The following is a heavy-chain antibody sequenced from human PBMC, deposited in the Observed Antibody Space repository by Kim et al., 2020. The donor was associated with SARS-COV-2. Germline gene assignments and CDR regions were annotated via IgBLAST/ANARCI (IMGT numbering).Heavy chain of an antibody. J-gene: IGHJ4*02. CDR3: AKDNKAPWLVPDY. Sequence: GDSVKRRFAISRNNSKNAVYLQMNSLRAEDTAVYYCAKDNKAPWLVPDYWGQGTLVTVSS. V-gene: IGHV3-23*01. D-gene: IGHD6-19*01.